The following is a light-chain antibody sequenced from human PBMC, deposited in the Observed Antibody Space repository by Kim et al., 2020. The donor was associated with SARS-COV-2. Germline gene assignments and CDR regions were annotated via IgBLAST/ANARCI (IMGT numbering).Light chain of an antibody. CDR2: GKN. CDR3: NSRDSNDNVV. Sequence: VALGQTVSITCQGDSLRSYYATWYQQKPGQAPILVIYGKNNRPSGIPDRFSSSSSGNTASLTITGTQAGDEADYYCNSRDSNDNVVFGGGTQLTVL. V-gene: IGLV3-19*01. CDR1: SLRSYY. J-gene: IGLJ2*01.